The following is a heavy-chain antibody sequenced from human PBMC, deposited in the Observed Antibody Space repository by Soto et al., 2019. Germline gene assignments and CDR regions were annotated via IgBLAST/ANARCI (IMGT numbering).Heavy chain of an antibody. CDR2: VSGDGGMT. CDR1: GFTFKNYA. D-gene: IGHD2-15*01. CDR3: AKVVVSTLDAFDF. J-gene: IGHJ3*01. V-gene: IGHV3-23*01. Sequence: GGSLRLSCEVSGFTFKNYAMTWVRQAPRKGLEWVSCVSGDGGMTYYTDSVRGRFTISRDNSKNTVFLQMNSLRAEDTALYFCAKVVVSTLDAFDFWGQRTMVTVSS.